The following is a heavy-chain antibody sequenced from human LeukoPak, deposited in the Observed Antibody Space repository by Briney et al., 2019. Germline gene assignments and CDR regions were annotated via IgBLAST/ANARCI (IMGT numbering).Heavy chain of an antibody. J-gene: IGHJ4*02. CDR3: ARDIGYRSGSYYFDY. Sequence: ASVKVSCKASGYTFTNYGISWVRQAPGQGLEWMGWISAYNTNTKYAQKLQGRVTMTTDTSTSTAYVELKSLRSDDAAVYYCARDIGYRSGSYYFDYWGQGTLVTVSS. V-gene: IGHV1-18*01. D-gene: IGHD5-18*01. CDR1: GYTFTNYG. CDR2: ISAYNTNT.